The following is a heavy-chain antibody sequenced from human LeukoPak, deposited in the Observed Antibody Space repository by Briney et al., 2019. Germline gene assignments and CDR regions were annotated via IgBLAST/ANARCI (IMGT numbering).Heavy chain of an antibody. CDR1: GFTFSDYY. D-gene: IGHD3-22*01. CDR2: ISSSGSTI. V-gene: IGHV3-11*01. Sequence: GGSLRLSCAASGFTFSDYYMSWIRQAPGKGLEWVSYISSSGSTIYYADSVKGRFTISRDNSKNTLYLQMNSLRVEDTALYYCAKAPNYYDSSGYGDYFDYWGQGSLVTVSS. CDR3: AKAPNYYDSSGYGDYFDY. J-gene: IGHJ4*02.